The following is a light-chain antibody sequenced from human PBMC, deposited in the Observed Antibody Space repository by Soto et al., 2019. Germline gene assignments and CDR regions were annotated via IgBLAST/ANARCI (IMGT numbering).Light chain of an antibody. CDR1: QSLVHGDGNTY. J-gene: IGKJ2*01. V-gene: IGKV2-24*01. CDR2: KLS. Sequence: IVMTQTPLSSPVTPGQPASISCRSSQSLVHGDGNTYLNWLHQRPGQPPRLLIYKLSNRFSGVSDRFSRSGAGTDLTLKISRVATEDVGVYYCMQATHFPRTFGQGTKLEI. CDR3: MQATHFPRT.